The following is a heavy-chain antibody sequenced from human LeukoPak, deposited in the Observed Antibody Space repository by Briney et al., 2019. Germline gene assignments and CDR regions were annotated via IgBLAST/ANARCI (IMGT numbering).Heavy chain of an antibody. D-gene: IGHD2/OR15-2a*01. CDR2: ISGSGGST. CDR3: AKASRDLFYAFDI. J-gene: IGHJ3*02. V-gene: IGHV3-23*01. Sequence: PGGSLRLSCAASGFTFSSYAMSWVRQAPGKGLEWVSAISGSGGSTYYADSVKGRFTISRDNSKHTLYLQMNSLSAEDTAVYFCAKASRDLFYAFDIWGQGTMVTVSS. CDR1: GFTFSSYA.